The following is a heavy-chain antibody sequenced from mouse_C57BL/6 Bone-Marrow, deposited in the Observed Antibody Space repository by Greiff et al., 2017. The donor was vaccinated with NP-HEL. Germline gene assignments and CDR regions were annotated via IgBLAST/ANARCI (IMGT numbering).Heavy chain of an antibody. CDR2: INPSSGYT. CDR1: GYTFTSYT. J-gene: IGHJ2*01. D-gene: IGHD2-4*01. Sequence: VKLMESGAELARPGASVKMSCKASGYTFTSYTMHWVKQRPGQGLEWIGYINPSSGYTKYNQKFKDKATLTADKSSSTAYMQLSSLTSEDSAVYYCARSGNDYDGGDFDYWGQGTTLTVSS. CDR3: ARSGNDYDGGDFDY. V-gene: IGHV1-4*01.